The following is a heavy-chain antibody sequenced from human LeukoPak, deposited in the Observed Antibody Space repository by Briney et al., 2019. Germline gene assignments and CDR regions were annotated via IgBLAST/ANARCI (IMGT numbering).Heavy chain of an antibody. CDR3: ASAGYYDSSGYSSFDY. Sequence: SETLSLTCTVSGGSISSYYWSWIRQPPGKGLEWIGYIYYSGSTNYNPSLKSRVTISVDTSKNQFSLKLSSVTAADTAVYYCASAGYYDSSGYSSFDYWGQGTLVTVSS. CDR2: IYYSGST. J-gene: IGHJ4*02. CDR1: GGSISSYY. V-gene: IGHV4-59*01. D-gene: IGHD3-22*01.